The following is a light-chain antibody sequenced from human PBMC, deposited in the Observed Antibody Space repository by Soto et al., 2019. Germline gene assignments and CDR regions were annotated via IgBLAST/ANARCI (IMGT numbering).Light chain of an antibody. CDR3: QQSYTTPQT. CDR1: QSISRF. Sequence: EIQMTQSPSSLSGSVVDRVTITFLASQSISRFLNWYQQKPGKAPKPLIYVASSLQGGVPSRFSGSGSGTDFTLTISSLHPEDFATYYCQQSYTTPQTFGQGTKVDIK. V-gene: IGKV1-39*01. CDR2: VAS. J-gene: IGKJ1*01.